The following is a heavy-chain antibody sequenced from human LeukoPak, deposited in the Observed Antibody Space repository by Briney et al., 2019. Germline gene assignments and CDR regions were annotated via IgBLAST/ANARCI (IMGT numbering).Heavy chain of an antibody. CDR3: AKDRMVYAIQLKPDY. J-gene: IGHJ4*02. D-gene: IGHD2-8*01. CDR1: GFTFSIYA. CDR2: IIGSGGST. Sequence: GGSRRLSCAASGFTFSIYAMSWVRQPPGKGLEGVSAIIGSGGSTYYADSVKGRFTISRDNSKNTLYLRVNSLTAEDTAVYYCAKDRMVYAIQLKPDYWGQGTLVTVSS. V-gene: IGHV3-23*01.